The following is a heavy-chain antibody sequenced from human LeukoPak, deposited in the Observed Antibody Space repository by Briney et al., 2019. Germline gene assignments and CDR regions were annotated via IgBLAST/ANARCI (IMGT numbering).Heavy chain of an antibody. J-gene: IGHJ4*02. CDR1: GGTFSSYA. Sequence: SVKVSCKASGGTFSSYAISWVRQAPGQGLEWMGGIIPIFGTANSAQKFQGRVTITADKSTSTAYMELTSLRSEDTGVYYCARVKEYSEVPPGYWGQGTLVTVSS. V-gene: IGHV1-69*06. D-gene: IGHD6-6*01. CDR3: ARVKEYSEVPPGY. CDR2: IIPIFGTA.